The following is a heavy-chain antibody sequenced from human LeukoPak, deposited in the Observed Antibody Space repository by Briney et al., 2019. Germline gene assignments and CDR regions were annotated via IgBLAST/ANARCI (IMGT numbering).Heavy chain of an antibody. D-gene: IGHD6-13*01. CDR1: GGSFSGYY. CDR3: ARGKGPWQQLVPRWFDP. Sequence: SETLSLTCAVYGGSFSGYYWSWIRQPPGKGLEWIGEINHSGSTNYNPSLKSRVTISVDTSKNQFSLKLSSETAADTAVYYCARGKGPWQQLVPRWFDPWGQGTLVTVSS. J-gene: IGHJ5*02. V-gene: IGHV4-34*01. CDR2: INHSGST.